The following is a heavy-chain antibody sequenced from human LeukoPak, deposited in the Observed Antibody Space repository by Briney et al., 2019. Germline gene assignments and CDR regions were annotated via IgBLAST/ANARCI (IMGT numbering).Heavy chain of an antibody. V-gene: IGHV1-8*01. Sequence: GASVKVSCKASGYTFTSYDINLVRQATGQGLEWMGWMNPNSGNTGYAQKFQGRVTMTRNTSISTAYMELSSLRSEDTAVYYCARADNIEYYDSAYWGQGTLVTVSS. CDR3: ARADNIEYYDSAY. CDR2: MNPNSGNT. CDR1: GYTFTSYD. J-gene: IGHJ4*02. D-gene: IGHD3-10*01.